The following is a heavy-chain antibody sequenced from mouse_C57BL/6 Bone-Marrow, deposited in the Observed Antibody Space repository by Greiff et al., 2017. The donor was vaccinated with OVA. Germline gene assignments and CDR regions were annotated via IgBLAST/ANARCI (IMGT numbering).Heavy chain of an antibody. CDR2: IDPETGGT. CDR3: TRGEVVGDVDY. D-gene: IGHD1-1*01. V-gene: IGHV1-15*01. J-gene: IGHJ2*01. CDR1: GYTFTDYE. Sequence: QVHVKQSGAELVRPGASVTLSCKASGYTFTDYEMHWVKQTPVHGLEWIGAIDPETGGTAYNQKFKGKAILTADKSSSTAYMELRSLTSEDSAVYYCTRGEVVGDVDYWGQGTTLTVSS.